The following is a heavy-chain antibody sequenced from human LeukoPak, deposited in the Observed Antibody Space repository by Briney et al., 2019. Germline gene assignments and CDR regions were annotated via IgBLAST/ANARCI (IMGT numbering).Heavy chain of an antibody. CDR1: GGTFSSYA. CDR2: IIPIFGTA. J-gene: IGHJ6*03. V-gene: IGHV1-69*05. D-gene: IGHD2-2*01. CDR3: ARSIVVVPAAMRSYHYYYYYMDV. Sequence: SVKVSCKASGGTFSSYAISWVRQAPGQGLEWMGGIIPIFGTASYAQKFQGRVTITTDESTSTAYMGLSSLRSEDTAVYYCARSIVVVPAAMRSYHYYYYYMDVWGKGTTVTVSS.